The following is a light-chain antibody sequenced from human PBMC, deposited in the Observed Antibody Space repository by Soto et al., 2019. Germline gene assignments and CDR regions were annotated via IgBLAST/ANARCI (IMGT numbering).Light chain of an antibody. Sequence: EIVLTQSPATLSVSPGDRVTLSCRASQSISSDLAWFQQKPGQAPRFLIHDASTRATGIPARFSGSGSETEFILTISSLQYEDFVIYYCQQYNNWPLTFGGGTKVEIK. CDR2: DAS. J-gene: IGKJ4*01. V-gene: IGKV3-15*01. CDR3: QQYNNWPLT. CDR1: QSISSD.